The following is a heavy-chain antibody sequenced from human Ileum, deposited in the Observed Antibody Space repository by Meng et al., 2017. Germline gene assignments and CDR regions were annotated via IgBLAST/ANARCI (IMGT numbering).Heavy chain of an antibody. CDR3: ARGWYYDYVWGSYRDHMFDY. V-gene: IGHV4-34*01. CDR1: GGSFRGYY. CDR2: INHSGST. Sequence: HVQLQGGGDGRLKLSEHLSLTCPVLGGSFRGYYWSWIRQPPGKGLEWIGEINHSGSTNYNPSLKSRVTISVDTSKNQFSLKLSSVTAADTAVYYCARGWYYDYVWGSYRDHMFDYWGQGTLVTVAS. D-gene: IGHD3-16*02. J-gene: IGHJ4*02.